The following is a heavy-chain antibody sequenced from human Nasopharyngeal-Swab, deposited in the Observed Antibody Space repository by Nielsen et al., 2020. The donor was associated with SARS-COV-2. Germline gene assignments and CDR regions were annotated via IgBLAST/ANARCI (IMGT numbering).Heavy chain of an antibody. J-gene: IGHJ3*02. Sequence: QVSCKGSGYSFTSYWIGWVRQLPGKGLEWMGIIYPGDSDTRYSPSFQGQVTISADKSISTAYLQWSSLKASDTAMYYCARQLMITFGGVIVTGAFDIWGQGTMVTVSS. CDR1: GYSFTSYW. CDR3: ARQLMITFGGVIVTGAFDI. CDR2: IYPGDSDT. D-gene: IGHD3-16*02. V-gene: IGHV5-51*01.